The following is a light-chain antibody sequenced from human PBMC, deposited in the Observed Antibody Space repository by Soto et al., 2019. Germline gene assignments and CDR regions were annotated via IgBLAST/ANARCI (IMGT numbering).Light chain of an antibody. CDR3: SSYAYSLYV. CDR2: EVS. V-gene: IGLV2-8*01. CDR1: SSDVGGYNY. J-gene: IGLJ1*01. Sequence: QSALTQPPSASGSPGQSVTISCTGTSSDVGGYNYVSWYQQHPGKAPKLMIYEVSKRPSGVPDRFSGYKSGNTASLTVSELQSEYEADYYCSSYAYSLYVFGTGTKLTV.